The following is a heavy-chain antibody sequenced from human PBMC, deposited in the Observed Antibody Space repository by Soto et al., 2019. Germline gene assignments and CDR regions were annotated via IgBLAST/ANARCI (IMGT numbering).Heavy chain of an antibody. V-gene: IGHV4-59*08. CDR3: ARHVGCSSTSCRDAFDI. J-gene: IGHJ3*02. CDR1: GGSISSYY. D-gene: IGHD2-2*01. CDR2: IYYSGST. Sequence: SETLSLTCTVSGGSISSYYWSWIRQPPGKGLEWIGYIYYSGSTNYNPSLKSRVTISVDTSKNQLSLKLSSVTAADTAVYYCARHVGCSSTSCRDAFDIWGQGTMVTVS.